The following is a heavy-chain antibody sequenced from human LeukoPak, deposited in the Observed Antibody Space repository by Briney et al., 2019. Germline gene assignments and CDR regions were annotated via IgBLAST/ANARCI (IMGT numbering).Heavy chain of an antibody. CDR1: GFIFDDYA. CDR3: AKDWQAGDRGYDAFDI. Sequence: GGSLRLSCAASGFIFDDYAMHWVRQAPGKGLEWVSGISWNSGSIGYADSVKGRFTISRDNAKNSLYLQMNSLRAEDMALYYCAKDWQAGDRGYDAFDIWGQGTMVTVSS. CDR2: ISWNSGSI. J-gene: IGHJ3*02. V-gene: IGHV3-9*03. D-gene: IGHD3-10*01.